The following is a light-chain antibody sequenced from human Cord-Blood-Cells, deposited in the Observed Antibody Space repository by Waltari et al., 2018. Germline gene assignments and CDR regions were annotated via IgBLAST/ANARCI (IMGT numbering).Light chain of an antibody. CDR1: QSLLHSNGYNY. CDR3: MQALQTPLT. CDR2: LGS. J-gene: IGKJ4*01. V-gene: IGKV2-28*01. Sequence: LSMPVTPGEPASISCRSSQSLLHSNGYNYLDWYLQKPGQSPQLLIYLGSNRASGVPDRFSGSGSGTDFTLKISRVEAEDVGVYYCMQALQTPLTFGGGTKVEIK.